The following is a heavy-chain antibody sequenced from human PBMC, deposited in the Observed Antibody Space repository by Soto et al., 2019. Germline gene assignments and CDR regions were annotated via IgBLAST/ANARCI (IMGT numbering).Heavy chain of an antibody. V-gene: IGHV4-39*02. CDR2: IYYSGST. J-gene: IGHJ4*02. CDR3: AKVLGGVTDATDNLHY. CDR1: GGSMSSRSYY. D-gene: IGHD1-1*01. Sequence: PSETLSLTCTVCGGSMSSRSYYWGWIRQALEKWLEWLGSIYYSGSTSYNPSLMSRITISEDTSQHHVSLQLNHVTAPDTAASYCAKVLGGVTDATDNLHYWGQGTLVTVSS.